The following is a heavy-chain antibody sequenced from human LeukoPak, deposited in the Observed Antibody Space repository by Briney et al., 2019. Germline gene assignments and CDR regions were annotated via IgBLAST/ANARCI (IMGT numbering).Heavy chain of an antibody. J-gene: IGHJ6*02. CDR1: GFTFSSYG. CDR2: IWYDGSNK. Sequence: PGGSLRLSCAASGFTFSSYGMHWVRQAPGKGLEWVAVIWYDGSNKYYADSVKGRFTISRDNSKNTLYLQMNSLRAEDTAVYYCAKGHSSGYYSAYYYYGMDVWGQGTTVTVSS. CDR3: AKGHSSGYYSAYYYYGMDV. D-gene: IGHD3-22*01. V-gene: IGHV3-30*02.